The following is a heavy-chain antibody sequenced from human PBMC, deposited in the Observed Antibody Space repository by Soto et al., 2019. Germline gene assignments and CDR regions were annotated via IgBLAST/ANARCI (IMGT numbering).Heavy chain of an antibody. CDR3: ARDQGRAARSGPYYYYYYGMDV. CDR1: GGSFSGYY. CDR2: INHSGST. J-gene: IGHJ6*02. Sequence: SETLSFTCAVYGGSFSGYYWSWIRQPPGKGLEWIGEINHSGSTNYNPSLKSRVTISVDTSKNQFSLKLSSVTAADTAVYYCARDQGRAARSGPYYYYYYGMDVWGQGTTVTVSS. V-gene: IGHV4-34*01. D-gene: IGHD6-6*01.